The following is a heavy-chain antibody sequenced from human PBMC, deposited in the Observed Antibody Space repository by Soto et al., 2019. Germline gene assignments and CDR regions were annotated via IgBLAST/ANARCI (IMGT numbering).Heavy chain of an antibody. CDR1: GFSFSDTW. CDR3: TTDHCTGSTCYLNY. J-gene: IGHJ4*02. CDR2: IKSKAFGGIT. V-gene: IGHV3-15*07. D-gene: IGHD2-8*02. Sequence: EVQLVESGGGLVEPGGSLRLSCAASGFSFSDTWMNWVRQAPGRGLEWVGRIKSKAFGGITDYGAPVEGRFTISRDDSKTTQYLQMNSLKIEDTAVYYCTTDHCTGSTCYLNYWGQGTLVSVSS.